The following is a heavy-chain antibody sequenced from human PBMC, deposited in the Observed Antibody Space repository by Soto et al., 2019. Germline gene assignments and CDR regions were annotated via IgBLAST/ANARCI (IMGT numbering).Heavy chain of an antibody. Sequence: PGGSLRLSCAASGFTFSSYSMNWVRQAPGKGPEWVSSTSSSSSYIYYADSVEGRFTISRDNAKNSLYLQMNSLRAEDTAVYYCARDKYYYDSSAPHRWFDPWGQGTLVTVSS. CDR2: TSSSSSYI. D-gene: IGHD3-22*01. CDR3: ARDKYYYDSSAPHRWFDP. CDR1: GFTFSSYS. V-gene: IGHV3-21*01. J-gene: IGHJ5*02.